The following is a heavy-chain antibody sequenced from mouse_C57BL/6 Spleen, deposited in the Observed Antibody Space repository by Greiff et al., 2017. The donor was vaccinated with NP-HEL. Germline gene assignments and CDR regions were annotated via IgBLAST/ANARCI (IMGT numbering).Heavy chain of an antibody. CDR2: IHPNSGST. V-gene: IGHV1-64*01. Sequence: QVQLQQSGAELVKPGASVKLSCKASGYTFTSYWMHWVKQRPGQGLEWIGMIHPNSGSTNYNEKFKSKATLTVDKSSSTAYMQLSSLTSEDSAVYYCASVGTAWFAYWGQGTLVTVSA. D-gene: IGHD4-1*01. CDR3: ASVGTAWFAY. CDR1: GYTFTSYW. J-gene: IGHJ3*01.